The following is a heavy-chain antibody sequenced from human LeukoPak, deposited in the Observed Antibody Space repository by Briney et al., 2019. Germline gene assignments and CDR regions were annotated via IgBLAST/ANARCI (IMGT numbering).Heavy chain of an antibody. CDR2: IRGNGGST. D-gene: IGHD4-17*01. CDR1: GLTFSSYA. J-gene: IGHJ4*02. V-gene: IGHV3-23*01. Sequence: GGTLRLSCAVSGLTFSSYAMSWVRQAPGKGLEWVSAIRGNGGSTFYADSVKGRFTLSRHNSKNTLYMPLNSLRAEDTTVYYCPKDYGVPPTHYFDYWGQGTLVTVSS. CDR3: PKDYGVPPTHYFDY.